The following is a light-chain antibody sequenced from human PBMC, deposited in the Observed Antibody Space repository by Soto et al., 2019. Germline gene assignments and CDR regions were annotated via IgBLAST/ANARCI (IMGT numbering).Light chain of an antibody. V-gene: IGKV1-12*01. Sequence: DIQMTQSPSSASASVGDRVTITCRASQGISSWLAWYQKKPGKAPNLLIYAASSLQSGVPSRFSGSGSGTEFTLTISSLQPDDFANYYCQHDNSYSEAFGQGTKVDI. J-gene: IGKJ1*01. CDR3: QHDNSYSEA. CDR2: AAS. CDR1: QGISSW.